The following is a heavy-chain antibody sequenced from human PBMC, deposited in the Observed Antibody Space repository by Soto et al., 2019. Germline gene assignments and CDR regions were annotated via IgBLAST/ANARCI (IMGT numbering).Heavy chain of an antibody. D-gene: IGHD6-13*01. CDR2: IFYSGRT. V-gene: IGHV4-39*01. CDR3: ARQPTAGDTDLWFDP. Sequence: QLQLLESGPGLVKASETLSLTCNVSGGSISTSRSYWAWIRQPPGKGLEWLANIFYSGRTYYNPSVACRVTVSVDTSKNEFSLKLRSVTAADTAVYYCARQPTAGDTDLWFDPWGQGTLVTVSS. J-gene: IGHJ5*02. CDR1: GGSISTSRSY.